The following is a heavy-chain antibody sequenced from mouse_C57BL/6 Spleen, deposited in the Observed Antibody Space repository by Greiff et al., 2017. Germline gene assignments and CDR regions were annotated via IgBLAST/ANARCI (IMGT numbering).Heavy chain of an antibody. CDR2: ISDGGSYT. CDR3: ARDRGNWDY. CDR1: GFTFSSYA. J-gene: IGHJ2*01. Sequence: EVKLQESGGGLVKPGGSLKLSCAASGFTFSSYAMSWVRQTPEKRLEWVATISDGGSYTYYPDNVKGRFTISRDNAKNNLYLQMSHLKSEDTAMYYCARDRGNWDYWGQGTTLTVSS. V-gene: IGHV5-4*01. D-gene: IGHD2-1*01.